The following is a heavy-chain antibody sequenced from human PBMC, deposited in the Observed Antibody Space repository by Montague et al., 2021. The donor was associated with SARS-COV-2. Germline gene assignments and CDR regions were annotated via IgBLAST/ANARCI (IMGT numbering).Heavy chain of an antibody. Sequence: SLRLSCAASGFPFSNKPMSWVRQAPGKGLEWVSAFSISGETTYYADSVKGRFTMSRDNSKNTLHLQMNSLRAEDTAVYYCATSLGVSTNDDFWGQGTLVTVSS. CDR3: ATSLGVSTNDDF. V-gene: IGHV3-23*01. J-gene: IGHJ4*02. CDR2: FSISGETT. D-gene: IGHD3-22*01. CDR1: GFPFSNKP.